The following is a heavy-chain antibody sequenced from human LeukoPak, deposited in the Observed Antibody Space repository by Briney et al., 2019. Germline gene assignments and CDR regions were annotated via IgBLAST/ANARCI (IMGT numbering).Heavy chain of an antibody. J-gene: IGHJ4*02. CDR1: GFTFSSYA. CDR3: AKVDGVVYYFDY. D-gene: IGHD2-15*01. CDR2: ISGSGGST. V-gene: IGHV3-23*01. Sequence: GGPLRLSCAASGFTFSSYAMSWVRQAPGKGLEWVSAISGSGGSTYYADSVKGRFTISRDNSKNTLYLQMNSLRAEDTAVYYCAKVDGVVYYFDYWGQGTLVTVSS.